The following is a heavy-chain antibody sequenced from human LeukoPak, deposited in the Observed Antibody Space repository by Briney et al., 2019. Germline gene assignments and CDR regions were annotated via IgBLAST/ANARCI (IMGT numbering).Heavy chain of an antibody. CDR2: ISGSGRST. CDR1: GFTFNNYG. Sequence: PGGSLRLSCAASGFTFNNYGMSWVRQAPGKGLEWVSAISGSGRSTYYADSVKGRFTISRDNSKNTLYLQMNSLTAEDTAVHYCVRAYHPGGWFDPWGQGTLVTVSS. D-gene: IGHD2-21*01. V-gene: IGHV3-23*01. J-gene: IGHJ5*02. CDR3: VRAYHPGGWFDP.